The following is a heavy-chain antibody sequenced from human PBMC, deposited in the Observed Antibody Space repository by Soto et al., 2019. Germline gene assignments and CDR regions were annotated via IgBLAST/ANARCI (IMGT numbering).Heavy chain of an antibody. CDR2: IIPILGIA. Sequence: QVQLVQSGAEVKKPGSSVKVSCKASGGTFSSYTISWVRQAPGQGLEWMGRIIPILGIANYAQKFQGRVTITADKSTSTAYMELSSLRSEDTAVYYYARDVRGYSYGPFDYWGQGTLVTVSS. J-gene: IGHJ4*02. CDR1: GGTFSSYT. V-gene: IGHV1-69*08. D-gene: IGHD5-18*01. CDR3: ARDVRGYSYGPFDY.